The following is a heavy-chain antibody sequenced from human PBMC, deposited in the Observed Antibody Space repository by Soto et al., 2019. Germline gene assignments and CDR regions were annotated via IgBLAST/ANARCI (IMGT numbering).Heavy chain of an antibody. Sequence: QVQLVESGGGVVQSGGSLRLSCAAPGFTFNNYGMHWVRQAPGKGLEWVAHILYDGGKNYYADSVKGRFTISRDNSKNTLYLQMNSLTAEDTAVYFCAKSRDAYNFYFYYGMDVWGQGTAVTVSS. CDR1: GFTFNNYG. V-gene: IGHV3-30*18. D-gene: IGHD2-2*01. CDR3: AKSRDAYNFYFYYGMDV. CDR2: ILYDGGKN. J-gene: IGHJ6*02.